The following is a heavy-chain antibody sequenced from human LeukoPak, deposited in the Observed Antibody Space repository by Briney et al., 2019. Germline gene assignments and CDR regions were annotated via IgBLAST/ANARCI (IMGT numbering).Heavy chain of an antibody. CDR2: ITSTSRTI. D-gene: IGHD5-24*01. V-gene: IGHV3-21*04. CDR1: GFNFNDYS. J-gene: IGHJ3*02. Sequence: GGSLRLSCEVSGFNFNDYSMHWVCQAPGKGLEWVASITSTSRTIYYADSVQGRFIISRDNAKNTVSLEMNSLRAEDTAVYYCARNLRLHTPRAFDIWGQGTMVTVSS. CDR3: ARNLRLHTPRAFDI.